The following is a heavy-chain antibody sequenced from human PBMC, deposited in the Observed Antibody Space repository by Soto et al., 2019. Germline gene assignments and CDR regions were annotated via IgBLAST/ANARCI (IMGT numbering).Heavy chain of an antibody. J-gene: IGHJ5*02. CDR3: ARAFIWSGPSRSFNWFDP. CDR2: IIPIFGTA. CDR1: GGTFSSYA. Sequence: ASVKVSCKASGGTFSSYAISWVRQAPGQGLEWMGGIIPIFGTANYAQKFQGRVTITADESTSTAYMELSSLRSEDTAGSYCARAFIWSGPSRSFNWFDPWGQGTLVTVSS. V-gene: IGHV1-69*13. D-gene: IGHD3-3*01.